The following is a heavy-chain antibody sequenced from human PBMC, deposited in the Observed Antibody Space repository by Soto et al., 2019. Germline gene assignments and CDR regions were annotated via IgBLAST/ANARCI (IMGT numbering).Heavy chain of an antibody. V-gene: IGHV4-4*07. CDR1: GGSISTYY. CDR3: ARGGSSSGFDY. Sequence: PSETLSLTCSVSGGSISTYYWSWIRQSAGKGLEWIGRIYSNGNTNYNPSLKSRVSMSVDTSKSQFSLKLNSVTAADTAVYYCARGGSSSGFDYWVQGTLVTVSS. D-gene: IGHD6-6*01. CDR2: IYSNGNT. J-gene: IGHJ4*02.